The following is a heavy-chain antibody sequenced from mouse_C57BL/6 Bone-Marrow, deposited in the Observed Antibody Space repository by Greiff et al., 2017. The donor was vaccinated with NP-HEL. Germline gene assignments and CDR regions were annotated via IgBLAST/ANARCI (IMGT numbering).Heavy chain of an antibody. D-gene: IGHD4-1*01. J-gene: IGHJ1*03. V-gene: IGHV1-53*01. Sequence: VQLQQSGTELVKPGASVKLSCKASGYTFTSYWMHWVKQRPGQGLEWIGNINPSNGGTNYNEKFKSKATLTVDKSSSTAYMQLSSLTSEDSAVYYCARYGAGTGYFDVWGTGTTVTVSS. CDR3: ARYGAGTGYFDV. CDR1: GYTFTSYW. CDR2: INPSNGGT.